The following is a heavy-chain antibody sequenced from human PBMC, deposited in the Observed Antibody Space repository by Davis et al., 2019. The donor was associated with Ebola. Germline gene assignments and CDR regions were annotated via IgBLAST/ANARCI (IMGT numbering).Heavy chain of an antibody. J-gene: IGHJ6*04. CDR1: GYTFTSYA. CDR2: INSGNGNT. D-gene: IGHD3-22*01. V-gene: IGHV1-3*01. CDR3: ARDQYYYDSSGYHIGMDV. Sequence: ASVKASCKASGYTFTSYAMHWVRQAPGQRLEWIGWINSGNGNTKYSQKFQGRVTITRDTSASTAYMELSSLRSEDTAVYYCARDQYYYDSSGYHIGMDVWGKGTTVTVSS.